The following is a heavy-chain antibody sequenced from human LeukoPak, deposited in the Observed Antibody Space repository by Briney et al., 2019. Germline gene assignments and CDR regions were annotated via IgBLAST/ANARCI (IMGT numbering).Heavy chain of an antibody. CDR1: GGSISSYY. D-gene: IGHD5-12*01. CDR3: ARVRDSGYDSLDY. V-gene: IGHV4-59*01. CDR2: IYYSGST. J-gene: IGHJ4*02. Sequence: PSETLSLTCTVSGGSISSYYWSWIRQSPGKGLEWIGYIYYSGSTNYNPSLKSRVTISVDTSKNQFSLKLSSVTAADTAVYYCARVRDSGYDSLDYWGQGTLVTVSS.